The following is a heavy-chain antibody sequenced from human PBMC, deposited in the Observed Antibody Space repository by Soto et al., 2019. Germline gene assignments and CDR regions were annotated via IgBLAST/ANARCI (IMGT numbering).Heavy chain of an antibody. J-gene: IGHJ4*02. D-gene: IGHD6-19*01. Sequence: EVQLLESGGGLVQPGGSLRLSCAASGFTFSSFAMSWVRQAPWKGLEWVSAMTGGGGGTYYADSVKGRFTISRDNSKNTLYLQMNSLRAEDTALYYCAKDRWGAVAGTGFDYWGQGTLVTVSS. CDR2: MTGGGGGT. CDR3: AKDRWGAVAGTGFDY. V-gene: IGHV3-23*01. CDR1: GFTFSSFA.